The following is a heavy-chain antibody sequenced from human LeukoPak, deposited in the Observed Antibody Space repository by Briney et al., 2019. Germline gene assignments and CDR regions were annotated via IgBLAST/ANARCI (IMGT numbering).Heavy chain of an antibody. Sequence: GGSLRLSCAASGFTFSSYAMNWVRQAPGKGLEWVSTILSGGSTYYADSVKGRFTISRDTSKNTVYLQMNSLRPEDTAVYYCAKDMVAAASWFDPWGQGTLVTVSS. V-gene: IGHV3-23*01. D-gene: IGHD6-13*01. CDR3: AKDMVAAASWFDP. J-gene: IGHJ5*02. CDR2: ILSGGST. CDR1: GFTFSSYA.